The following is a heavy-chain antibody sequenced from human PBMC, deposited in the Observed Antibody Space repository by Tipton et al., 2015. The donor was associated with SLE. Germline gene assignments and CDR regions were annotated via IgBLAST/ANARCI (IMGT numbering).Heavy chain of an antibody. CDR3: ASPSRGYYDFGDGMDV. Sequence: QVQLVQSGAEVKKPGASVKVSCKASGYTFTSYGISWVRQAPGQGLEWMGWISAYNGNTNYAQKLQGRVTMTTDTSTSTAYMELRSLRSDDTAVYYCASPSRGYYDFGDGMDVWGQGTTVTVSS. V-gene: IGHV1-18*01. CDR2: ISAYNGNT. D-gene: IGHD3-3*01. CDR1: GYTFTSYG. J-gene: IGHJ6*02.